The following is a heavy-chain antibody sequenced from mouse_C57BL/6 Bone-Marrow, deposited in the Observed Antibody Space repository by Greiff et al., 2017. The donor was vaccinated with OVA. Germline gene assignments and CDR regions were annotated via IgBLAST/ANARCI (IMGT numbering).Heavy chain of an antibody. CDR2: IYPGSGKT. V-gene: IGHV1-84*01. CDR3: ARGDWDYFDY. Sequence: QVQLKQSGPELVKPGASVKISCKASGYTFTDYYINWVKQRPGQGLEWIGWIYPGSGKTKYNKKFKGKATLTVDTSSSTAYMQLSSLTSEDYAVYFCARGDWDYFDYGGQGTTLTVSS. CDR1: GYTFTDYY. D-gene: IGHD4-1*01. J-gene: IGHJ2*01.